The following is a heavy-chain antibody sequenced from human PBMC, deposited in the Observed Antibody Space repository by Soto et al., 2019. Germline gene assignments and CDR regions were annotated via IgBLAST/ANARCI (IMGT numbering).Heavy chain of an antibody. V-gene: IGHV4-30-4*01. CDR1: GDCITDGEDY. CDR2: IYYNGII. CDR3: DRGIQEGFDP. Sequence: SLSLMCTVWGDCITDGEDYWSWIRQPPGKDLEWIAYIYYNGIIHYNPSLKSRVTISLDPSKNQFSLKMTSVTDADTAVYSCDRGIQEGFDPWGQGTLVTVSS. J-gene: IGHJ5*02. D-gene: IGHD5-18*01.